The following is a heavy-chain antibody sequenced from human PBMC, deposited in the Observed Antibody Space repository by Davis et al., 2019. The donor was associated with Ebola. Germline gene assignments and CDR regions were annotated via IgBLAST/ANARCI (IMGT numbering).Heavy chain of an antibody. Sequence: HSQTLSLTCAISGDSVSVNSGGWNWVRQAPSRGLEWLGRTYYNSKWYSDYAPSVKSRIMINPDTSKNQFYLQLNSVTPDDTAVYYCARYTWNDRRFDPWGQGTLVTVSS. J-gene: IGHJ5*02. V-gene: IGHV6-1*01. CDR2: TYYNSKWYS. CDR3: ARYTWNDRRFDP. D-gene: IGHD1-20*01. CDR1: GDSVSVNSGG.